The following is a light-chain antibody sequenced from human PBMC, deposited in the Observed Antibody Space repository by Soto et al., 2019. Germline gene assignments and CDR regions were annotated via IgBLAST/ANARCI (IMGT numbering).Light chain of an antibody. CDR1: QSVSSGY. V-gene: IGKV3-20*01. J-gene: IGKJ4*01. CDR3: QQYVTSPLT. CDR2: GAS. Sequence: EIVLTQSPGTLSLSPGERATLSCRASQSVSSGYLAWYQQKPGQAPRLLIYGASSRATGIPDRFSGSGSGTDFTLTISGLAPEDFAVYYCQQYVTSPLTFGGGTKVEIK.